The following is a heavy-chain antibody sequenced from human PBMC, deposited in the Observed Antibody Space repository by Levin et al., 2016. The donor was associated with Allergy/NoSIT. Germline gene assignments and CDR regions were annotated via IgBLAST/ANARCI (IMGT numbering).Heavy chain of an antibody. CDR2: IYYSGST. CDR3: AGARVPAAIGAFDI. Sequence: WIRQPPGKGLEWIGYIYYSGSTNYNPSLKSRVTISVDTSKNQFSLKLSSVTAADTAVYYCAGARVPAAIGAFDIWGQGTMVTVSS. D-gene: IGHD2-2*01. V-gene: IGHV4-59*01. J-gene: IGHJ3*02.